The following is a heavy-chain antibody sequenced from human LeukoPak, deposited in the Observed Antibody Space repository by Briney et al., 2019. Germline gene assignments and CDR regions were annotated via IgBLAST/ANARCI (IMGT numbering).Heavy chain of an antibody. Sequence: GASVKVSCKASGGTFSSYAISWVRQAPGQGLEWMGRIIPILGIANYAQKFQGRVTITADKSTSTAYMELSSLRSEDTAVYYCARDHGLGYGSGSYEDYYYGMDVWGQGTTVTVSS. V-gene: IGHV1-69*04. D-gene: IGHD3-10*01. J-gene: IGHJ6*02. CDR1: GGTFSSYA. CDR2: IIPILGIA. CDR3: ARDHGLGYGSGSYEDYYYGMDV.